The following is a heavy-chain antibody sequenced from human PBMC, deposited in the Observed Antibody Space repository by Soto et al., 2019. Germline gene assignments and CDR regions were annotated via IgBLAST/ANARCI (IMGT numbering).Heavy chain of an antibody. V-gene: IGHV1-3*01. CDR2: INAGNGNT. D-gene: IGHD6-13*01. CDR1: GYTFTSYA. J-gene: IGHJ5*02. CDR3: ARETAAAGLYNWFDP. Sequence: ASVKVSCKASGYTFTSYAMHWVRQAPGQRLEWMGWINAGNGNTKYSQKFQGRVTITRDTSASTAYMELSSLRSEDTAVYYCARETAAAGLYNWFDPWGQGTLVTVSS.